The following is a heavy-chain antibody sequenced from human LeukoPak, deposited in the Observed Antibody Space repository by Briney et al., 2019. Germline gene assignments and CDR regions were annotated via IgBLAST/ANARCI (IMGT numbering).Heavy chain of an antibody. J-gene: IGHJ4*02. Sequence: SGGSLRLSCAASGFTVSSYAMSWVRPAPGKGLEWVSAISGSGGSTYYADSVEGGFTISRDNAKNSLHLQMSRLRAENTARYYCARLHIPGYRYGFDFWGQGALVTVSS. CDR3: ARLHIPGYRYGFDF. CDR1: GFTVSSYA. D-gene: IGHD5-18*01. V-gene: IGHV3-23*01. CDR2: ISGSGGST.